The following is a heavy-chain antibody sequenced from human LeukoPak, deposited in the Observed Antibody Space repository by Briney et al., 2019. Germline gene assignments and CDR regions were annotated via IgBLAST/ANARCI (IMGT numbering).Heavy chain of an antibody. V-gene: IGHV3-74*01. Sequence: GGSLRLSCGASGFTFNSHWMHWVRQAPGKGLVWVSRINREGNDTIYADSVKGRFTISRDNAKNSLYLQMNSLRAEDTAVYYCARDSWNERGYSDYWGQGTLVTVSS. CDR1: GFTFNSHW. D-gene: IGHD1-1*01. CDR2: INREGNDT. CDR3: ARDSWNERGYSDY. J-gene: IGHJ4*02.